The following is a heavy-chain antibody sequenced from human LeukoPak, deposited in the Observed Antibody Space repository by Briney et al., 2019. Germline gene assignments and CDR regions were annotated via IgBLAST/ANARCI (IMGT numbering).Heavy chain of an antibody. Sequence: GGSLRLSCAASGFTFSTYWMHWVRQAPGKGLVWVSRINNDGSDTSYVDSVKGRFTISRDNAKNTLYLQTNSLRAEDTAVYYCARYYGSGTYTLDNWGQGTLVTVSS. V-gene: IGHV3-74*01. CDR3: ARYYGSGTYTLDN. J-gene: IGHJ4*02. CDR2: INNDGSDT. CDR1: GFTFSTYW. D-gene: IGHD3-10*01.